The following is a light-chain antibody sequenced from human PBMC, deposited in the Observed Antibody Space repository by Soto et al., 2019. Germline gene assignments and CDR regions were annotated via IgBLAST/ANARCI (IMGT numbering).Light chain of an antibody. J-gene: IGLJ2*01. V-gene: IGLV2-14*03. CDR1: SSDIGPYNY. Sequence: QSALTQPASVSGSPGQSITISCTGTSSDIGPYNYVSWYQQHPGKAPKLLIYDVTNRPSGVSDRFSGSKSGRTASLTISRLQAEDEADYYCSSYTSIIAVVFGGGTKLTVL. CDR3: SSYTSIIAVV. CDR2: DVT.